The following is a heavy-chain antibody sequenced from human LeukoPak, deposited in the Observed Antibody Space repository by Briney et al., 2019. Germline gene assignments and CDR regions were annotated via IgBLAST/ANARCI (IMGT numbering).Heavy chain of an antibody. J-gene: IGHJ6*03. Sequence: PGGSLRLSCAASGFTVSSNYMTWVRQAPGKGLEWVSAISGSGGSTYYADSVKGRFTISRDNSKNTLYLQMNSLRAEDTAVYYCARVISPPMVRGVIITGYYYYMDVWGKGTTVTISS. CDR1: GFTVSSNY. CDR2: ISGSGGST. V-gene: IGHV3-23*01. CDR3: ARVISPPMVRGVIITGYYYYMDV. D-gene: IGHD3-10*01.